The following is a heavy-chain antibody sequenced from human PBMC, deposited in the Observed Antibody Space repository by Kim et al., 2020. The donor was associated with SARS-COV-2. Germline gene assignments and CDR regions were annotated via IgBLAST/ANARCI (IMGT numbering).Heavy chain of an antibody. J-gene: IGHJ4*02. V-gene: IGHV3-23*01. CDR2: MSDSGVRT. Sequence: MSDSGVRTHYEDSVKGRFTISRDNSKSTLFLQMNSLRAEDTAVYYCEASDYWGQGSLVTVSS. CDR3: EASDY.